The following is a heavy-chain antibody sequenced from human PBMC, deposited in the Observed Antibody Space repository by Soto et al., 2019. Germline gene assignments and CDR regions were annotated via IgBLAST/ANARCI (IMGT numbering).Heavy chain of an antibody. CDR2: INAGNGNT. CDR3: ARWMIDCSGGSCYPGAFDI. J-gene: IGHJ3*02. CDR1: GYTFTSYA. V-gene: IGHV1-3*01. Sequence: ASVKVSCKASGYTFTSYAMHWVRQAPGQRLEWMGWINAGNGNTKYSQKFQGRVTITRDTSATTAYMELSSLRSEDTAVYYCARWMIDCSGGSCYPGAFDIRAQRTMVTVSS. D-gene: IGHD2-15*01.